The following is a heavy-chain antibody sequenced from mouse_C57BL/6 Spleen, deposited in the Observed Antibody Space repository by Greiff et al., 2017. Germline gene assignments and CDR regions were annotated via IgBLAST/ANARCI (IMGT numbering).Heavy chain of an antibody. J-gene: IGHJ3*01. CDR2: IHPSDSDT. D-gene: IGHD3-3*01. Sequence: HVQLQPPWAELVKPGASVTVSCKASGYTFTSSWLHWVKQRPCQGLEWICSIHPSDSDTNYNQKFKGKATLTGDKSSSTAYMQLSSLTSEDSAVYYCAIGGDGCAYWGQGTLVTVAA. CDR1: GYTFTSSW. CDR3: AIGGDGCAY. V-gene: IGHV1-74*01.